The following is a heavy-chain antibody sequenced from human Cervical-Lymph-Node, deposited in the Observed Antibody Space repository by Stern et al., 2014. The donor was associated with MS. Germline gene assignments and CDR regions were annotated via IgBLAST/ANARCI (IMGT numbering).Heavy chain of an antibody. V-gene: IGHV1-8*01. Sequence: VQLVESGAEVKKPGASVKASCKASGYTFTSYDINWVRQATGQGLEWMGWMNPNSGNTGYAQKFQGRVTMTRNTSISTAYMELSSLRSEDTAVYYCARARVPRGVVTDYWGQGTLVTVSS. D-gene: IGHD2-21*02. CDR1: GYTFTSYD. CDR3: ARARVPRGVVTDY. J-gene: IGHJ4*02. CDR2: MNPNSGNT.